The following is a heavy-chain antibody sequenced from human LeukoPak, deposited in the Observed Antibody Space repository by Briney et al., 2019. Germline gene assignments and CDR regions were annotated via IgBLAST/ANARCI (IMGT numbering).Heavy chain of an antibody. Sequence: SVQVSFKASGGTFSSYTISWVRQAPGQGLAWMGRIIPILGIANYAQKLQGRVTITADKSTSTAYMELSSLRSEDTAVYYCARVEYCSGGSCLDYWGQGTLVTVSS. CDR1: GGTFSSYT. J-gene: IGHJ4*02. D-gene: IGHD2-15*01. CDR2: IIPILGIA. V-gene: IGHV1-69*02. CDR3: ARVEYCSGGSCLDY.